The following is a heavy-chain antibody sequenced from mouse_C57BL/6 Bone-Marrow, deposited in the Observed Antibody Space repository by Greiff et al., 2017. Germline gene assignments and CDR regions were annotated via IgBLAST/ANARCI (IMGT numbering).Heavy chain of an antibody. J-gene: IGHJ4*01. Sequence: VQLQQSGPELVKPGASVKIPCKASGYTFTDYNMDWVKQSHGKSLEWIGDINPNNGGTIYNQKFKGKATLTVDKSSSTAYMELRSLTSEDTAVYYCARSSGAAQAPYAMDYWGQGTSVTVSS. CDR1: GYTFTDYN. CDR2: INPNNGGT. V-gene: IGHV1-18*01. CDR3: ARSSGAAQAPYAMDY. D-gene: IGHD3-2*02.